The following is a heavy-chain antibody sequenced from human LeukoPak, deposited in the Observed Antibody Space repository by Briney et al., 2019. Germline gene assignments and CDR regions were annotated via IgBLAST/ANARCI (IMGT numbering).Heavy chain of an antibody. CDR1: GFTFSSYG. Sequence: GRSLRLSCAASGFTFSSYGMHWVRQAPGKGLEWVAVISYDGSNKYYADSVKGRFTISRDNSKNTLYLQMNSLRAEDTAVYYCAKDPRGYSYGRTDYWGQGTLVTVSS. V-gene: IGHV3-30*18. CDR2: ISYDGSNK. J-gene: IGHJ4*02. D-gene: IGHD5-18*01. CDR3: AKDPRGYSYGRTDY.